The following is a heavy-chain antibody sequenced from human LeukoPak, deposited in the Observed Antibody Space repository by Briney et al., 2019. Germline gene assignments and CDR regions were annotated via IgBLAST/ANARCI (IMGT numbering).Heavy chain of an antibody. CDR2: INQGEGEK. CDR1: GFTFSSHW. CDR3: ARGRFIAGTTAYYFDY. Sequence: GGSLRLSCVDSGFTFSSHWMSWVRQAPGKGLEWVANINQGEGEKYYVDSVKGRFTISRDNAKKSLFLQMNSLRAEDTAVYYCARGRFIAGTTAYYFDYWGQGTLITVSS. J-gene: IGHJ4*02. D-gene: IGHD1-26*01. V-gene: IGHV3-7*03.